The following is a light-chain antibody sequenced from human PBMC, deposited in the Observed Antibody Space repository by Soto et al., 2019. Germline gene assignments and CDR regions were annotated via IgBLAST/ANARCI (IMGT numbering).Light chain of an antibody. CDR2: SDN. CDR3: QSYDNSLNHVV. Sequence: QSVLTQPPSVSGAPGQRVIIPCTGSSSNIGSFYDVHWYQQLPGTVPKLLIYSDNNRPSGVPDRFSGSKSGTAASLAITGLQAEDEADYYCQSYDNSLNHVVFGGGTKVTVL. J-gene: IGLJ2*01. CDR1: SSNIGSFYD. V-gene: IGLV1-40*01.